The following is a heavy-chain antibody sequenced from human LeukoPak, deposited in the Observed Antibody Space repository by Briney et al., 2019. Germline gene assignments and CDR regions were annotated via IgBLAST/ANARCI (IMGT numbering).Heavy chain of an antibody. J-gene: IGHJ4*02. CDR1: GFTASSNY. D-gene: IGHD3-22*01. Sequence: PGGSLRLSCAASGFTASSNYMSWVRQAPGKGLEWVSVIYSGGGTYYADSVKGRFTISRDNSKNTLYLQMNSLRAEDTAVYYCAREEGYYYDSSGYYYDYWGQGTLVTVSS. CDR3: AREEGYYYDSSGYYYDY. CDR2: IYSGGGT. V-gene: IGHV3-66*01.